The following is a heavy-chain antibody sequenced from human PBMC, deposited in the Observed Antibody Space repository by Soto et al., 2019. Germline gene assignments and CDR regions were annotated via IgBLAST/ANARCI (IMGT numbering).Heavy chain of an antibody. V-gene: IGHV4-39*01. CDR3: SRRAPEGFDP. CDR2: INHSGNT. J-gene: IGHJ5*02. Sequence: SETLSLTCAVSGGSIGTSAYYWGWIRHAPGNGLEWIGSINHSGNTYLSPSLKDRVTMSVDTSKNSFSLKLRSATAADTGLYYCSRRAPEGFDPWGQGTMVTV. CDR1: GGSIGTSAYY.